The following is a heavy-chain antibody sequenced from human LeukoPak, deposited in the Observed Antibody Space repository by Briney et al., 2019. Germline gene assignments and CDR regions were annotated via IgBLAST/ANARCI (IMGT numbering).Heavy chain of an antibody. J-gene: IGHJ5*02. CDR2: ISSSSSYI. CDR1: GFTFSSYN. Sequence: GGSLRLSCEASGFTFSSYNMNWVRQAPGKGLEWVSSISSSSSYIYYADSVKGRFTISRDNAKNSLYLQMNSLRAEDTAVYYCARDLYYDSSGYYHWFDPWGQGTLVTVSS. D-gene: IGHD3-22*01. CDR3: ARDLYYDSSGYYHWFDP. V-gene: IGHV3-21*01.